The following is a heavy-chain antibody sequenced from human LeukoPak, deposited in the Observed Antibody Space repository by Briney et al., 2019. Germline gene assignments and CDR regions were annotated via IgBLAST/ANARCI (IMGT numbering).Heavy chain of an antibody. J-gene: IGHJ4*02. CDR2: IYYTGST. V-gene: IGHV4-59*01. CDR1: GGSISYYY. Sequence: PSETLSHTPTVSGGSISYYYWTWIRQSPGKGLEWIGQIYYTGSTYYNPSLKRRVTISVDTSRNQFSLNLTSVTAADTAVYYCARGGTYNDTFSLDSWGQGTLVTVSS. CDR3: ARGGTYNDTFSLDS. D-gene: IGHD1-1*01.